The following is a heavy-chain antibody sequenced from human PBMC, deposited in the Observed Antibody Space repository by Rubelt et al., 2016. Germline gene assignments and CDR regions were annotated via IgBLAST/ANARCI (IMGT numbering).Heavy chain of an antibody. J-gene: IGHJ4*02. CDR3: ARDLPPFRRYNWNFPLDY. CDR1: GYTFTSYG. D-gene: IGHD1-7*01. CDR2: ISDYNGNT. Sequence: QVQLVQSGAEVKKPGASVKVSCKASGYTFTSYGISWVRQAPGPGLEWMGWISDYNGNTNYAQKLQGGVTMNKDTAPSTAYMELRSLRSDDTAVYYCARDLPPFRRYNWNFPLDYWGQGTLVTVSS. V-gene: IGHV1-18*01.